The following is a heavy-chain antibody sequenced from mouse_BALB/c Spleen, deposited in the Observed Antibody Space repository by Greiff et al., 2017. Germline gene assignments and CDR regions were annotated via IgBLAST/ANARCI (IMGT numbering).Heavy chain of an antibody. V-gene: IGHV5-17*02. Sequence: EVMLVESGGGLVQPGGSRKLSCAASGFTFSSFGMHWVRQAPEKGLEWVAYISSGSSTIYYADTVKGRFTISRDNPKNTLFLQMTSLRSEDTAMYYCARWRYYGSYWYFDVWGAGTTVTVSS. J-gene: IGHJ1*01. CDR2: ISSGSSTI. CDR3: ARWRYYGSYWYFDV. D-gene: IGHD1-1*01. CDR1: GFTFSSFG.